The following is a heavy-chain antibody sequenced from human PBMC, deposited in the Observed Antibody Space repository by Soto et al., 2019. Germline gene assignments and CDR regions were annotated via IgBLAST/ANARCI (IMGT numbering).Heavy chain of an antibody. CDR3: ARERSVGYCITTTCPKPFYYYAMDV. J-gene: IGHJ6*02. V-gene: IGHV1-69*12. CDR2: SIPIFGTP. CDR1: GGIFTNYA. Sequence: QVQLVQSGAEVKKPGSSLKVSCKASGGIFTNYAFSWVRQAPGQGPEWMGGSIPIFGTPDYAQKFQGRVIITADESTRTVSMELNSLRSDDTAVYYCARERSVGYCITTTCPKPFYYYAMDVWGQGTTVTVSS. D-gene: IGHD2-2*01.